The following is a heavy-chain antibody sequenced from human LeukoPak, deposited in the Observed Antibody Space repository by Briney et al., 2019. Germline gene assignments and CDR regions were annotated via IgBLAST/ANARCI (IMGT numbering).Heavy chain of an antibody. CDR3: ATPPTTGTAGAAYYYMDV. CDR1: GGSFSGYY. J-gene: IGHJ6*03. D-gene: IGHD1-1*01. CDR2: INHRGST. Sequence: SETLSLTCAVYGGSFSGYYWSWIRQPPGKGLEWVGEINHRGSTNYNPSLKSRVTISVDTSKNQFSLKLSSVTAADTAVYYCATPPTTGTAGAAYYYMDVWGKGTTVTVSS. V-gene: IGHV4-34*01.